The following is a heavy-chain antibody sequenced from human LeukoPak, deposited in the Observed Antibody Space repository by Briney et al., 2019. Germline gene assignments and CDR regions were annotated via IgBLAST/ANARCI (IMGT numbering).Heavy chain of an antibody. D-gene: IGHD6-19*01. CDR1: GFYYNNYA. V-gene: IGHV3-9*01. Sequence: GGSLRLSCVASGFYYNNYAMHWVRRAPGKGLEWVSGISWNTGSIGYADSVKGRFTISRDNAKNSLYLQMNSLRAEDTALYYCAKDLSPIAVAGIDYWGQGTLVTVSS. CDR2: ISWNTGSI. J-gene: IGHJ4*02. CDR3: AKDLSPIAVAGIDY.